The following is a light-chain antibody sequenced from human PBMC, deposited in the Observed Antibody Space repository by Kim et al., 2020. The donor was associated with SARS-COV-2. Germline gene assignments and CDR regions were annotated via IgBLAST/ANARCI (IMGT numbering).Light chain of an antibody. CDR2: SND. CDR1: SSNIGSNT. V-gene: IGLV1-44*01. Sequence: ELTQPPSASGTPGQRVTISCSGSSSNIGSNTVNWYQQLPGTAPKLLVFSNDQRPSGVPDRFSGSKSGTSGSLAISGLQSDDESDYYCAAWDDSLNGWVFGGGTKLTFL. CDR3: AAWDDSLNGWV. J-gene: IGLJ3*02.